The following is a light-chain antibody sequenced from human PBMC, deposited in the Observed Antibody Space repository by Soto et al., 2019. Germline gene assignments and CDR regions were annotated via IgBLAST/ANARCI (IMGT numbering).Light chain of an antibody. CDR2: SDT. Sequence: QLVLTQPPSVSGAPGQTVTISCSGASSNIGAPYGVHWYQHFPGTAPKLLVYSDTYRPSGVPDRFSGSRSGTSASLAITGLQAEDEADYHCQSYDDSLSAVVFGGGTQLTVL. J-gene: IGLJ2*01. CDR1: SSNIGAPYG. V-gene: IGLV1-40*01. CDR3: QSYDDSLSAVV.